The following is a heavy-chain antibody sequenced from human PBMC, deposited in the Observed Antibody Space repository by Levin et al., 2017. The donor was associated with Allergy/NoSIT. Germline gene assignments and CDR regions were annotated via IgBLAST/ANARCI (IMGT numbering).Heavy chain of an antibody. CDR2: IIPIFGTA. CDR1: GGTFSSYA. CDR3: ARDGRVVVPAANDYYYYGMDG. J-gene: IGHJ6*02. V-gene: IGHV1-69*13. D-gene: IGHD2-2*01. Sequence: SVKVSCKASGGTFSSYAISWVRQAPGQGLEWMGGIIPIFGTANYAQKFQGRVTITADESTSTAYMELSSLRSEDTAVYYCARDGRVVVPAANDYYYYGMDGWGQGTTVTVSS.